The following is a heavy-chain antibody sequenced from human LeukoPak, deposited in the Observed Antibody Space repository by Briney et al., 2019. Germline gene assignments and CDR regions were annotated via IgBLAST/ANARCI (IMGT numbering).Heavy chain of an antibody. Sequence: PSETLSLTCAVYGGSFSGYYWSWIRQPPGKGLEWIGEINHSGSTNYNPSLKSRVTISVDTSKNQFSLKLSSVTAADTAVYYCASSRPAARRFGARSYYFDYWGQGTLVTVSS. CDR2: INHSGST. CDR3: ASSRPAARRFGARSYYFDY. J-gene: IGHJ4*02. V-gene: IGHV4-34*01. D-gene: IGHD6-6*01. CDR1: GGSFSGYY.